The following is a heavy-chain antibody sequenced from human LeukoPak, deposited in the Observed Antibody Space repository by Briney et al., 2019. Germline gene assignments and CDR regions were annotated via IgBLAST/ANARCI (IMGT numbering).Heavy chain of an antibody. J-gene: IGHJ4*02. CDR1: GFTFDDYA. CDR3: AKDISDYGSGSYYIGIGV. Sequence: GGSLRLSCAASGFTFDDYAMHWVRHAPGKGLEWVSLISWDGGRTDYADSVKGRFTISRDNSKNSLYLQMNSLRAEDTAVYYCAKDISDYGSGSYYIGIGVWGQGTLVTVSS. V-gene: IGHV3-43D*03. CDR2: ISWDGGRT. D-gene: IGHD3-10*01.